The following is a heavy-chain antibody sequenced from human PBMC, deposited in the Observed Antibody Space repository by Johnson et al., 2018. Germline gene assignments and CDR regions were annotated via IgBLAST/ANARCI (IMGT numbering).Heavy chain of an antibody. CDR3: ARAQPAFDI. CDR1: GFTFSSYS. V-gene: IGHV3-48*02. Sequence: VQLVESGGGVVQPGRSLRLSCAASGFTFSSYSMNWVRQAPGKGLEWVSYISSSSSTIYYADSVKGRFTISRDNPKNPLYLQMNSLRDEDTAVDYCARAQPAFDIWGQWPMVTVSS. J-gene: IGHJ3*02. CDR2: ISSSSSTI. D-gene: IGHD1-14*01.